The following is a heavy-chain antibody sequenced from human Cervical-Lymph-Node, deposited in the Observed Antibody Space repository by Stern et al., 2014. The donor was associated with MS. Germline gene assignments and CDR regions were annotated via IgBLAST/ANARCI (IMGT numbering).Heavy chain of an antibody. J-gene: IGHJ3*01. Sequence: QMQLVQSGAEVKKPGSSVKVSCKASGGTFSTFSINWVRQVPGQSLEWMGGIIPIFATPNFAQKFQGRVTITADSSTSTVYMALNSLRFDDTAVYYCVLPSTVTTAAFDVWGRGTMVTVSS. CDR2: IIPIFATP. CDR3: VLPSTVTTAAFDV. D-gene: IGHD4-11*01. V-gene: IGHV1-69*06. CDR1: GGTFSTFS.